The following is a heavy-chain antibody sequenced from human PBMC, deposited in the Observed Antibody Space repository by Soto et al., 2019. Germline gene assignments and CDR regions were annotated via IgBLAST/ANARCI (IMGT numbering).Heavy chain of an antibody. CDR1: GFILSDCA. Sequence: EVQLVESGGGLVQPGGSLRLSCATSGFILSDCAMNWVRQAPGKGLEWVSYISSSSSVIDYADSVKGRFTVSSDNAMNSLYLQMNSLRAEDTAVYYCAIDLSWGSNWYYYMDVWGKGTTVTVSS. CDR3: AIDLSWGSNWYYYMDV. V-gene: IGHV3-48*01. J-gene: IGHJ6*03. CDR2: ISSSSSVI. D-gene: IGHD7-27*01.